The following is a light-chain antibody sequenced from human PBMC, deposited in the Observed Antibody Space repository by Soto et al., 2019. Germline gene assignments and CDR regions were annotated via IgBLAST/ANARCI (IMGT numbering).Light chain of an antibody. Sequence: QTVVTQPASVSGSPGQSITLSCTGTSSDVGGYNYVSWYQQHPGKAPKLMIYEVSNRPSGISHRFSGSKSGNTASLTISGLRAEDEADYYCSSYTRQYTPSYVFGAGTKVTVL. CDR1: SSDVGGYNY. J-gene: IGLJ1*01. V-gene: IGLV2-14*01. CDR2: EVS. CDR3: SSYTRQYTPSYV.